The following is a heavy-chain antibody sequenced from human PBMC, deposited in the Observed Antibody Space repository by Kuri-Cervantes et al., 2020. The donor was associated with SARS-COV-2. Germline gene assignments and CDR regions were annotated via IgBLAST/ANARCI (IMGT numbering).Heavy chain of an antibody. Sequence: SETLSLTYTVSGYSISSGYYWGWIRQPPGKGLEWIGSIYHSGSTYYNPSLKSRVTISVDTSKNQFSLKLSSVTAADTAVYYCARQLIVEYSSSFFDYWGQGTLVTVSS. V-gene: IGHV4-38-2*02. D-gene: IGHD6-6*01. J-gene: IGHJ4*02. CDR1: GYSISSGYY. CDR2: IYHSGST. CDR3: ARQLIVEYSSSFFDY.